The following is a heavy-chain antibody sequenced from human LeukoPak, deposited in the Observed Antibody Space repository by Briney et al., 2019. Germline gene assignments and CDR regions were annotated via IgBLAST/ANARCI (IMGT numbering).Heavy chain of an antibody. CDR3: ARGSTYYDSSGQVPFDY. CDR1: GFTFSTYS. Sequence: GGSLRLSCAASGFTFSTYSMNWVRQAPGKGLEWVSYISSSSSTIYYADSVKGRFTISRDNAKNSLYLQMNSLRAEDTAVYYCARGSTYYDSSGQVPFDYWGQGTLVTVSA. J-gene: IGHJ4*02. V-gene: IGHV3-48*01. D-gene: IGHD3-22*01. CDR2: ISSSSSTI.